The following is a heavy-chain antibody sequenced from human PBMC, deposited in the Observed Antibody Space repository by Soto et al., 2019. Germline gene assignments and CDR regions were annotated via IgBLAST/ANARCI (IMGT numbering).Heavy chain of an antibody. Sequence: QVQLVQSGSELKKPGASVKVSCKASGYTFTSYAMNWVRQAPRQGLEWMGWINTNTGNPTYAQGFTGRFVFSLDTSVSTAYLQICSLKAEDTAVYYCARDEQWLESVDFQHWGQGTLVTVSS. J-gene: IGHJ1*01. D-gene: IGHD6-19*01. CDR2: INTNTGNP. CDR3: ARDEQWLESVDFQH. CDR1: GYTFTSYA. V-gene: IGHV7-4-1*01.